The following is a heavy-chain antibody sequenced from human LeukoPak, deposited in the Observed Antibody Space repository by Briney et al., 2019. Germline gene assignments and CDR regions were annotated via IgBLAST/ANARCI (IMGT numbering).Heavy chain of an antibody. Sequence: SVKVSCKASGGTFSSYAISWVRQAPGQGLEWMGGIIPIFGTANYAQKFQGRVTITADESTSTAYMELSSLRSEDTAVYYCARESLGHYYDSSGYYYPYYFDYWGQGTLVTVSS. CDR2: IIPIFGTA. J-gene: IGHJ4*02. V-gene: IGHV1-69*13. D-gene: IGHD3-22*01. CDR3: ARESLGHYYDSSGYYYPYYFDY. CDR1: GGTFSSYA.